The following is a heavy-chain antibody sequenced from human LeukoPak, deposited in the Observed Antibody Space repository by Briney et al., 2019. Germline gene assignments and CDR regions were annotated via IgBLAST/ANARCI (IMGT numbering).Heavy chain of an antibody. Sequence: GASVKVSCKASGYTFTGYYMHWVRQAPGQGLEWMGIINPSGGSTSYAQKFQGRVTMTRDMSTSTVYMELSSLRSEDTAVYYCARMEDSSGYYPRNFDYWGQGTLVTVSS. J-gene: IGHJ4*02. CDR2: INPSGGST. D-gene: IGHD3-22*01. V-gene: IGHV1-46*01. CDR1: GYTFTGYY. CDR3: ARMEDSSGYYPRNFDY.